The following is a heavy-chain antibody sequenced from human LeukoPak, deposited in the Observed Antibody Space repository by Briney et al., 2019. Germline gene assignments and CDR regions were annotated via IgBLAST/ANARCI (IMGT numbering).Heavy chain of an antibody. CDR3: ARARPLNIAPYDY. D-gene: IGHD2/OR15-2a*01. J-gene: IGHJ4*02. V-gene: IGHV3-74*01. Sequence: GGSLRLSCAASGFTVSSNYMSWVRQAPGKGLVWVSRINSDGSSTSYADSVKGRFTISRDNAKNTLYLQMNSLRAEDTAVYYCARARPLNIAPYDYWGQGTLVTVSS. CDR1: GFTVSSNY. CDR2: INSDGSST.